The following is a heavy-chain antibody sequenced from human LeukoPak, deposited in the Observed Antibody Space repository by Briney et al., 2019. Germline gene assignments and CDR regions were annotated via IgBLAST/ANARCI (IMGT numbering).Heavy chain of an antibody. CDR2: ISAYNGNT. Sequence: ASVKVSCKASGYTFTSYGISWVRQAPGQGLEWMGWISAYNGNTNYAQTLQGRVPITTEPSTSTAYMELRSLRPDAPALDYWAGMTVTTDLGYYYYGMDVWGQGTTFTVSS. D-gene: IGHD4-17*01. CDR1: GYTFTSYG. J-gene: IGHJ6*02. V-gene: IGHV1-18*01. CDR3: AGMTVTTDLGYYYYGMDV.